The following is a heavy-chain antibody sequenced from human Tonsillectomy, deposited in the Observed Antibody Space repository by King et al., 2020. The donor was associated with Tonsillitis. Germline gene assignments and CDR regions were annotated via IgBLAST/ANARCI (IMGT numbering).Heavy chain of an antibody. J-gene: IGHJ3*02. CDR2: MSGSGGNT. CDR1: GFTFSSYA. D-gene: IGHD3-10*01. CDR3: AKGSWFGELLSSRLGAFDI. V-gene: IGHV3-23*04. Sequence: VQLVESGGGLVQPGGSLRLSCAASGFTFSSYAMSWVRQAPGKGLEWVSAMSGSGGNTHYVDSVTGRFTISRDNSKNTRYLQMDSLGAEDTAVYYCAKGSWFGELLSSRLGAFDIWGQGTVVTVSS.